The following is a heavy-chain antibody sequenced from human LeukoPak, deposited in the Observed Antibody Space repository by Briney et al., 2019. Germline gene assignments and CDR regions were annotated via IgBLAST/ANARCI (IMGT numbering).Heavy chain of an antibody. D-gene: IGHD2-15*01. Sequence: GASVKVSCKASGGTFSSYAISWVRQAPGQGLKWMGGIIPIFGTANYAQKFQGRVTITADKSTSTAYMELSSLRSEDTAVYYCARGVVVAADGGMDVWGKGTTVTVSS. CDR1: GGTFSSYA. V-gene: IGHV1-69*06. CDR3: ARGVVVAADGGMDV. J-gene: IGHJ6*04. CDR2: IIPIFGTA.